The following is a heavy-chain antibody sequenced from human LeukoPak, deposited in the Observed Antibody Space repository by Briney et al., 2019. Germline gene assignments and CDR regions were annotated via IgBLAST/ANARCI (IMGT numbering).Heavy chain of an antibody. J-gene: IGHJ3*02. Sequence: PGGSLRLSCAASGFTFSSYAMHWVRQAPGKGLEWVAVISYDGSNKYYADSVKGRFTISRDNSKNTLYLQMNSLRAEDTAVYYCARGHCSSTSCYYSEDAFDIWGQGTMVTVSS. D-gene: IGHD2-2*01. CDR1: GFTFSSYA. V-gene: IGHV3-30-3*01. CDR2: ISYDGSNK. CDR3: ARGHCSSTSCYYSEDAFDI.